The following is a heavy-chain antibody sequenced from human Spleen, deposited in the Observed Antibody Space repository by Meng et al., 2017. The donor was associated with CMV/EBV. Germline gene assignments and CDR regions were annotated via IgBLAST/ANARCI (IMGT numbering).Heavy chain of an antibody. CDR2: ISTTSAYI. CDR1: GFPVDLNY. Sequence: GGSLRLSCAASGFPVDLNYMSWVRQAPGKGLEWVSSISTTSAYIYYADSLKGRFTISRDNAKNSLYLQMNSLKAEDTAVYYCARSWDGMDVWGQGTTVTVSS. J-gene: IGHJ6*02. V-gene: IGHV3-21*06. D-gene: IGHD3-16*01. CDR3: ARSWDGMDV.